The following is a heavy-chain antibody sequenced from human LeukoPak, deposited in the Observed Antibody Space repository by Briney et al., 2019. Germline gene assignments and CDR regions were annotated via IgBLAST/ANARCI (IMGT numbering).Heavy chain of an antibody. D-gene: IGHD3-10*01. J-gene: IGHJ4*02. Sequence: ASVKVSCKASGYTFTAYYIHWVRQAPGQGLEWMGIINPSGGSATYAQNFQGRVTMTRDTSTSAVYMELSSLRSEDTAVYYCARARSGGFDYWGQGTLVTVSS. CDR1: GYTFTAYY. CDR2: INPSGGSA. CDR3: ARARSGGFDY. V-gene: IGHV1-46*01.